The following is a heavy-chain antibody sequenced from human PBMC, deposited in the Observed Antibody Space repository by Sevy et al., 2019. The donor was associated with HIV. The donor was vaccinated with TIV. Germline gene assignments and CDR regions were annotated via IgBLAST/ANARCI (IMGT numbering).Heavy chain of an antibody. J-gene: IGHJ6*04. CDR2: IKQVGSEK. D-gene: IGHD2-15*01. V-gene: IGHV3-7*01. CDR3: ARLLLPYYYYGMDV. CDR1: GFTFSNYW. Sequence: GGSLRLSCAASGFTFSNYWMSWVRQGPGKGLEWVANIKQVGSEKYYVDSVKGRFTISRDNAKNSLYLQMISLRAEDTAVYYCARLLLPYYYYGMDVWGKGTTVTVSS.